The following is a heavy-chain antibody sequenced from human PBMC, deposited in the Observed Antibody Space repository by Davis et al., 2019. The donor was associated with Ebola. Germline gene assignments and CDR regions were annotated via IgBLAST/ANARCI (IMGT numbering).Heavy chain of an antibody. J-gene: IGHJ6*02. CDR3: ARAGTTVTTGWMDV. V-gene: IGHV3-13*01. Sequence: GESLKISCAASGFTFSSYDMHWVRQATGKGLEWVSAIGTAGDTYYPGSVKGRFTISRENAKNSLYLQMNSLRAGDTAVYYCARAGTTVTTGWMDVWGQGTTVTVSS. CDR2: IGTAGDT. CDR1: GFTFSSYD. D-gene: IGHD4-17*01.